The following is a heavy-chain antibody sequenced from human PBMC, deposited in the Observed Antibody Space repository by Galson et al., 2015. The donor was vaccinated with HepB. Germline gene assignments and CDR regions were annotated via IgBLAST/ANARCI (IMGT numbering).Heavy chain of an antibody. CDR2: IIPILGIA. J-gene: IGHJ4*02. V-gene: IGHV1-69*04. CDR1: GGTFSSYA. Sequence: SVKVSCKASGGTFSSYAISWVRQAPGQGLEWMGRIIPILGIANYAQKFQGRVTITADKSTSTAYMELSSLRSEDTAVYYCARIEPSKVHYDSSGYLDYWGQGTLVTVSS. CDR3: ARIEPSKVHYDSSGYLDY. D-gene: IGHD3-22*01.